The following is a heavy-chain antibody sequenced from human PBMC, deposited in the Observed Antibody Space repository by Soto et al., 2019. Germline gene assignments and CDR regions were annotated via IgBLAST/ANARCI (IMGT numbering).Heavy chain of an antibody. CDR3: ARAIDWNDIWFDP. J-gene: IGHJ5*02. Sequence: QVQLQESGPGLVKPSQTLSLTCTVSGGSISSGDYYWSWIRQPPGKGLEWIGYFYYSGSTYYNPSLKSRVTISVDPSKNQFSLKLSSVTAADTAVYYCARAIDWNDIWFDPWGQGTLVTVSS. CDR1: GGSISSGDYY. V-gene: IGHV4-30-4*01. CDR2: FYYSGST. D-gene: IGHD1-1*01.